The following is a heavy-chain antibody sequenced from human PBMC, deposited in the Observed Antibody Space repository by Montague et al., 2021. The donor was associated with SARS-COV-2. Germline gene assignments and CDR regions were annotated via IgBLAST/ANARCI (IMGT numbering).Heavy chain of an antibody. CDR3: ARLGLLPYYFDV. Sequence: SETLSPTCTVSGGSISSHYWSWIRQPPGKGLEWIGNIYYNGNTNYNSSLKSRVTMSADTSKNQFSLRVTSVTAADTAMYYCARLGLLPYYFDVWGRGALVTVSS. J-gene: IGHJ2*01. D-gene: IGHD3/OR15-3a*01. CDR1: GGSISSHY. CDR2: IYYNGNT. V-gene: IGHV4-59*08.